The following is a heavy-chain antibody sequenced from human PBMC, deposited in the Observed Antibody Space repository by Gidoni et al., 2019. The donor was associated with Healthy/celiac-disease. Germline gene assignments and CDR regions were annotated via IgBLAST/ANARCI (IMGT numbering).Heavy chain of an antibody. CDR3: ARARPRLAAAGYYFDY. D-gene: IGHD6-13*01. J-gene: IGHJ4*02. CDR1: GGSFSGYY. V-gene: IGHV4-34*01. CDR2: INHSGST. Sequence: QVQLQQWGAGLLKPSETLSLTCAVYGGSFSGYYWSWIRQPPGKGLEWIGEINHSGSTNYNPSLKSRVTISVDTSKNQFSLKLSSVTAADTAVYYCARARPRLAAAGYYFDYWGQGTLVTVSS.